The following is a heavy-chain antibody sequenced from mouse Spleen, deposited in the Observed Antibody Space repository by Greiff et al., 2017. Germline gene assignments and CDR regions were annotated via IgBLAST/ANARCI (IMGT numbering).Heavy chain of an antibody. D-gene: IGHD2-10*01. CDR2: INPSSGYT. Sequence: QVQLKESGTVLARPGASVKMSCKTSGYTFTSYWMHWVKQRPGQGLEWIGYINPSSGYTKYNQKFKDKATLTADKSSSTAYMQLSSLTYEDSAVYYCAMAYYGNYVFAYWGQGTLVTVSA. CDR3: AMAYYGNYVFAY. J-gene: IGHJ3*01. V-gene: IGHV1-7*01. CDR1: GYTFTSYW.